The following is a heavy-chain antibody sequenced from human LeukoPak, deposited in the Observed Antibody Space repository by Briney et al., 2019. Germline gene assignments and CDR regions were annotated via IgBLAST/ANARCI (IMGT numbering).Heavy chain of an antibody. CDR1: GFTFSTYW. CDR3: ARDYGGRLGYFDY. D-gene: IGHD4-23*01. CDR2: INEDGSEK. V-gene: IGHV3-7*01. J-gene: IGHJ4*02. Sequence: GGSLRLSCAASGFTFSTYWMSWVRQLPGKGLQWVANINEDGSEKDCVDSVKGRFTISRDNAKNSLYLQMDSLRAEDTAVYYCARDYGGRLGYFDYWGQGTLVTVSS.